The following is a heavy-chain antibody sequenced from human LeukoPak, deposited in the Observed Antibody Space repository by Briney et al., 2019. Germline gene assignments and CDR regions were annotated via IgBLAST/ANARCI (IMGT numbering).Heavy chain of an antibody. Sequence: ASVKVSCKASGYTFTSYGISWVRQAPGQGLEWMGWISAYNGNTNYAQKLQGRVTMTTDTSTSTAYMELRSLRSDDTAVYYCARGPPVLRFLEWLSILYYYYGMDVWGQGTTVTVSS. J-gene: IGHJ6*02. V-gene: IGHV1-18*01. CDR3: ARGPPVLRFLEWLSILYYYYGMDV. CDR1: GYTFTSYG. D-gene: IGHD3-3*01. CDR2: ISAYNGNT.